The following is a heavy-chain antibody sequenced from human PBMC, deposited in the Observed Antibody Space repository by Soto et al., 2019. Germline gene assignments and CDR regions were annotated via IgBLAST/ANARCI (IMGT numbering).Heavy chain of an antibody. J-gene: IGHJ5*02. D-gene: IGHD6-6*01. CDR1: GGSISSGDYY. Sequence: QVQLQESGPGLVKPSQTLSLTCTVSGGSISSGDYYWSWIRQPPGKGLEWIGYIYYSGSTYYNPSLKSRVTISVDASKNQCSLKLSSVTAADTAVYYCARERPDGARLDPWGQGTLVTASS. CDR2: IYYSGST. V-gene: IGHV4-30-4*01. CDR3: ARERPDGARLDP.